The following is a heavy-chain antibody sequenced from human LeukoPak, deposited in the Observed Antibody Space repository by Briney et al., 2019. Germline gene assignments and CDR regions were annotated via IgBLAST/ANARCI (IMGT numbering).Heavy chain of an antibody. CDR3: ARDARDGYNSNLDY. Sequence: PSETLSLTCTVSGGSISSGSYYWSWIRQPAGKGLEWIGHIYIGGSTNYNPPLKSRVTISVDTSKNQFSLKLNSVTAADTAVYFCARDARDGYNSNLDYWGQGALVTVSS. D-gene: IGHD5-24*01. J-gene: IGHJ4*02. CDR2: IYIGGST. CDR1: GGSISSGSYY. V-gene: IGHV4-61*09.